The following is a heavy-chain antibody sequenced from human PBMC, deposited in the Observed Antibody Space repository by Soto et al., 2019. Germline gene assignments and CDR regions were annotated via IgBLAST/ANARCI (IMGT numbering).Heavy chain of an antibody. V-gene: IGHV3-33*01. CDR1: GFTFSSYG. CDR3: ARGLPVAGSGFFDY. Sequence: GGSLRLSCAASGFTFSSYGMHWVRRAPGKGLEWVAVIWYDGSNKYYPDSVKGRFTISRDNSKNTLYLQMNSLRAEDTAMYYCARGLPVAGSGFFDYWGQGTLVTVPQ. D-gene: IGHD6-19*01. CDR2: IWYDGSNK. J-gene: IGHJ4*02.